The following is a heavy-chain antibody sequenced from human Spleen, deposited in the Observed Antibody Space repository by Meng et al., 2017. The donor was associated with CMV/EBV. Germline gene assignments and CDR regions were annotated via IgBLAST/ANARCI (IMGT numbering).Heavy chain of an antibody. CDR3: ARDLGGSYCSSTSCYSDDY. Sequence: GESLKISCAASGFTVSSNYMSWVRQAPGKGLEWVSVIYSGGSTYYADSVKGRFTISRDNSKNTLYLQMNSLRAEDTAVYYCARDLGGSYCSSTSCYSDDYWGQGTLVTVSS. D-gene: IGHD2-2*01. V-gene: IGHV3-53*01. CDR2: IYSGGST. J-gene: IGHJ4*02. CDR1: GFTVSSNY.